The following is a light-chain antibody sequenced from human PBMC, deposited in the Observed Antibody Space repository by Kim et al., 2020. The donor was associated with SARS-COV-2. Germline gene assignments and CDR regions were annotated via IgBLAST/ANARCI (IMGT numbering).Light chain of an antibody. CDR1: QGIANN. CDR2: AAS. J-gene: IGKJ1*01. Sequence: DTQMTQSPSSLSASVGDRVIITSRASQGIANNVAWFQQKPGKAPKSLVYAASSLESGVPSRFSGSGSGTDFILTISSLQPEDYATYYCQQYAGYPRTFGQGTKVDIK. CDR3: QQYAGYPRT. V-gene: IGKV1-16*01.